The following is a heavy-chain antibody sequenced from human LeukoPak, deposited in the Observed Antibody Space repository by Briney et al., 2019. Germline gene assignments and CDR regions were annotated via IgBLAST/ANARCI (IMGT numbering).Heavy chain of an antibody. D-gene: IGHD1-26*01. V-gene: IGHV3-53*01. CDR2: IYSGGST. CDR3: ARTLRRGSYLWLDP. CDR1: GFTVSSNY. Sequence: PGGSLRLSCAASGFTVSSNYMSWVRQAPGKGLEWVSVIYSGGSTYYADSVKGRFTISRDNSKNTLYLQMNSLRAEDTAVYYCARTLRRGSYLWLDPWGQGTLVTVSS. J-gene: IGHJ5*02.